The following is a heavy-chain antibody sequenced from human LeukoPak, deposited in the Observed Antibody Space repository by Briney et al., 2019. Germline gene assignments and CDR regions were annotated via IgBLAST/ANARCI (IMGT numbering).Heavy chain of an antibody. CDR3: ARDKSSSWHDAFDI. V-gene: IGHV4-59*01. Sequence: SETLSLTCTVSGGSISSYYWSWLRQPPGKGLEWIGYIYYSGSTNYNPSLKSRVTISVDTSKNQFSLKRSSVTAADTAVYYCARDKSSSWHDAFDIWGQGTMVTVSS. D-gene: IGHD6-13*01. CDR2: IYYSGST. J-gene: IGHJ3*02. CDR1: GGSISSYY.